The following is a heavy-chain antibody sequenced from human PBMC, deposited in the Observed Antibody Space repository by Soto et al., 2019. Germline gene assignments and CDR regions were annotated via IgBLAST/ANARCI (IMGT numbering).Heavy chain of an antibody. D-gene: IGHD2-21*02. V-gene: IGHV3-23*01. J-gene: IGHJ4*02. Sequence: GGSLRLSCAASGFTFSSYAMSWVRQAPGKGLEWVSAISGSGGSTYYADSVKGRFTISRDNSKNTLYLQMNSLRAEDTAVYYCAKARYCGGDCYSNPLDYWGQGTLVTVSS. CDR3: AKARYCGGDCYSNPLDY. CDR1: GFTFSSYA. CDR2: ISGSGGST.